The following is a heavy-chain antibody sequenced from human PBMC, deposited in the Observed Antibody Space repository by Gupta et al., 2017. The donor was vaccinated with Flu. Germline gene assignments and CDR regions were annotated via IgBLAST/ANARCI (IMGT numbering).Heavy chain of an antibody. CDR1: VFTFSNYG. Sequence: QVQLVQSRGGVVQPGVSLRLSCAASVFTFSNYGIHWVRQAPGKGLEWMAVMSDYGSNQWSAGSVRGRFTISRDKSKNTLFLQMNSLRADDTAVYYCAKGGRHNWNYDGDYWGQGTLVTVSS. D-gene: IGHD1-7*01. CDR2: MSDYGSNQ. V-gene: IGHV3-30*18. J-gene: IGHJ4*02. CDR3: AKGGRHNWNYDGDY.